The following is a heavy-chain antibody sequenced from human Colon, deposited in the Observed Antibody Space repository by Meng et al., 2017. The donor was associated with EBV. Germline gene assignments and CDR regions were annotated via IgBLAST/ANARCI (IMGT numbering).Heavy chain of an antibody. V-gene: IGHV4-34*01. CDR1: GGSLSGYY. D-gene: IGHD2-8*01. Sequence: QVPLQQWGEGMGKPWETLSLTFGVYGGSLSGYYWSWIRQTPGKGLEWIGEINHSGTINYNPSLRSRVTISVDRSNNQFSLRLSSVTAADTAVYYCARGGGVIKGLVTWFDPWGQGTLVTVSS. J-gene: IGHJ5*02. CDR3: ARGGGVIKGLVTWFDP. CDR2: INHSGTI.